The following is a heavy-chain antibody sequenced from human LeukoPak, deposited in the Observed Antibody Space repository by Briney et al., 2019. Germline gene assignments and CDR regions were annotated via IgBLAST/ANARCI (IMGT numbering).Heavy chain of an antibody. D-gene: IGHD3-22*01. CDR3: AGGIKEYYDSSGYPLDY. CDR2: IYYSGST. Sequence: SETLSLTCTVSGGSISSYYWSWIRQPPGKGLEWIGYIYYSGSTNYNPSLKSRVTISVDTSKNQFSLKLSSVTAADTAVYYCAGGIKEYYDSSGYPLDYWGQGTLVTVSS. CDR1: GGSISSYY. J-gene: IGHJ4*02. V-gene: IGHV4-59*01.